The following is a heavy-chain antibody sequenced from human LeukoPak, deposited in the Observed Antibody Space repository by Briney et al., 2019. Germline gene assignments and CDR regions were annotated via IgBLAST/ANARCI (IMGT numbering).Heavy chain of an antibody. J-gene: IGHJ4*02. V-gene: IGHV3-23*01. CDR3: AKEFFSTGWNIDY. CDR1: GFTLTSHS. CDR2: FIGGESST. D-gene: IGHD6-19*01. Sequence: PGGSLRLSRVASGFTLTSHSMSWGRQAPGKGLEWVSGFIGGESSTNYADSVKGRFTISTDKSKNTLYLQMNSLRAEDTALYYCAKEFFSTGWNIDYWGQGTLVTVSS.